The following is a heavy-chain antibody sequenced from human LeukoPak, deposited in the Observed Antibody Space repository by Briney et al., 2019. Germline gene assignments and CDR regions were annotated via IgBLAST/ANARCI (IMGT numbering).Heavy chain of an antibody. Sequence: GGSLRLSCAASGFTVSSNYMSWVRQAPGKGLEWVSVIYSGGSTYYADSVKGRFTISRGNSKNTLYLQMNSLRAEDTAVYYCARAVAGMWDYYFDYWGQGTLVTVSS. CDR1: GFTVSSNY. D-gene: IGHD6-19*01. CDR3: ARAVAGMWDYYFDY. CDR2: IYSGGST. V-gene: IGHV3-53*01. J-gene: IGHJ4*02.